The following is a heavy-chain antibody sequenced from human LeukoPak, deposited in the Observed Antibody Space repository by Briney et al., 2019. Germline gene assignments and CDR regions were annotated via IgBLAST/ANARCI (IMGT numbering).Heavy chain of an antibody. V-gene: IGHV1-18*01. D-gene: IGHD3-3*01. CDR1: GYTFTSYG. CDR2: ISAYNGNT. Sequence: ASVKASCKASGYTFTSYGISWVRQAPGQGLEWMGWISAYNGNTNYAQKLQGRVTMTTDTSTSTAYMELRSLRSDDTAVYYCARVTPNDFWSGHYYYYYMDVWGKGTTVTVSS. CDR3: ARVTPNDFWSGHYYYYYMDV. J-gene: IGHJ6*03.